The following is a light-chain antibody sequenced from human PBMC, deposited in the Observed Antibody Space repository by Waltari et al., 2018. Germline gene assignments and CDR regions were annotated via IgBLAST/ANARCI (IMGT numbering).Light chain of an antibody. CDR3: QHYVRLPVS. CDR1: QGVGKF. J-gene: IGKJ1*01. V-gene: IGKV3-20*01. CDR2: DAS. Sequence: EIVLTQSPGTLSLSPGERATLSCRASQGVGKFLAWYQQKPGQAPRLLIYDASIRATGIPDRFSGSGSGTDFSLTISRLEPEDFALYYCQHYVRLPVSFGQGTKVGIK.